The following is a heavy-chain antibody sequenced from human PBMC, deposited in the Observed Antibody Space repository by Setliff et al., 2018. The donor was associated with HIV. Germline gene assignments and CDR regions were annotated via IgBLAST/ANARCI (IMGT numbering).Heavy chain of an antibody. Sequence: GASVKVSCKASRYTFTKHFTQWVRQAPGQGLEWMGWISAYNGNTNYAQKLQGRVTMTRDTSISTAYMELSSLRSDDTAVYYCARGTAPRPASVLEFLEWLFPNWFDPWGQGTLVTVSS. V-gene: IGHV1-18*04. CDR2: ISAYNGNT. J-gene: IGHJ5*02. CDR3: ARGTAPRPASVLEFLEWLFPNWFDP. D-gene: IGHD3-3*02. CDR1: RYTFTKHF.